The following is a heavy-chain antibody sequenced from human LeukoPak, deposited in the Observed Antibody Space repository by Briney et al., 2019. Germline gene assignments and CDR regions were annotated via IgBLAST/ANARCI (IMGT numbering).Heavy chain of an antibody. CDR3: ARAQAIVGATTIGY. CDR1: GYTFTGYY. V-gene: IGHV1-2*02. Sequence: ASVKVSCKASGYTFTGYYMHWVRQAPGQGLEWMGWINPNSGGTNYAQKFQGRVTMTRDTSISTAYMELSRLRSDDTAVYYCARAQAIVGATTIGYWGQGTLVTVSS. CDR2: INPNSGGT. D-gene: IGHD1-26*01. J-gene: IGHJ4*02.